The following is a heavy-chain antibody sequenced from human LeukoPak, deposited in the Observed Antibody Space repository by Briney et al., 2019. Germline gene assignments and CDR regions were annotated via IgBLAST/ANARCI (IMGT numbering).Heavy chain of an antibody. Sequence: SETLSLTCTVSTDSISKGYYWGWIRQPPGKGLEWIGSIYHSGSTYYNPSLKSRVTISVDSSTNHFSLRLTSVTAADTAIYYCAAMTTVTMYSYFFDSWGQGTLLTVSS. CDR1: TDSISKGYY. D-gene: IGHD4-17*01. CDR2: IYHSGST. J-gene: IGHJ4*02. V-gene: IGHV4-38-2*02. CDR3: AAMTTVTMYSYFFDS.